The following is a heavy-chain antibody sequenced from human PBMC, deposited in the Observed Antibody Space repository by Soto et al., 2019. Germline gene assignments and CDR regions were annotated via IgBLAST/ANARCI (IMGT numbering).Heavy chain of an antibody. CDR1: GFALNRYA. V-gene: IGHV3-30-3*01. CDR2: ISYDGTVK. J-gene: IGHJ4*02. Sequence: GGSLRLSCEASGFALNRYAMHWVRQAPGKGLEWVARISYDGTVKNYAESVRGRFTISRDNSKNTQYMQMNSLTTEDTAVYYCAGDRGSRTDYYDRTGHYPLAYWGQGTPVTVSS. CDR3: AGDRGSRTDYYDRTGHYPLAY. D-gene: IGHD3-22*01.